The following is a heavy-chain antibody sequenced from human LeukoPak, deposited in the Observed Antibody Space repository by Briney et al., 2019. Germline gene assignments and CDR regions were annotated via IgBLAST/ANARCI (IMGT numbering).Heavy chain of an antibody. D-gene: IGHD6-19*01. Sequence: GGSLRLSCAASRFTFSSYWMSWVRQAPGKGLEWVANIKQDGSEKYYVDSVKGRFTISRDNAKNSLFLQMNSLRAEDTAVYYCARGPAAGNLLGYWGQGTLVTVSS. J-gene: IGHJ4*02. CDR2: IKQDGSEK. CDR1: RFTFSSYW. V-gene: IGHV3-7*01. CDR3: ARGPAAGNLLGY.